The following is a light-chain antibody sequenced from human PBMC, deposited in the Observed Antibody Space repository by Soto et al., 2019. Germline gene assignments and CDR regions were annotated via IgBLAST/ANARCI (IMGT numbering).Light chain of an antibody. CDR3: MSYVGGNSVA. V-gene: IGLV2-8*01. Sequence: QSVLTQPPSASGSPGMSVTLSCSGTDNDVGRYDYVSWYQQHPGKAPKLLIHEVSKRPSGVPDRFSASKSGNTASLTVSGLQGEDEADYYCMSYVGGNSVAFGGGTKLTVL. CDR1: DNDVGRYDY. J-gene: IGLJ2*01. CDR2: EVS.